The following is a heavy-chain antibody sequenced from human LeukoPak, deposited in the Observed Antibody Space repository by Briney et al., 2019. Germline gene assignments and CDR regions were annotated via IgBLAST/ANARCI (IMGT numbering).Heavy chain of an antibody. CDR1: GFTFSSYW. CDR2: INSDGSRT. J-gene: IGHJ5*02. D-gene: IGHD3-22*01. CDR3: AGRSGPNCFDP. V-gene: IGHV3-74*01. Sequence: AGGSLRLSCAASGFTFSSYWMHWVRQASGKGPVRVSRINSDGSRTIYADSVKGRFTISRDNAKNTLYLQMNSLRAEDTAVYYCAGRSGPNCFDPWGQGTLVTVSS.